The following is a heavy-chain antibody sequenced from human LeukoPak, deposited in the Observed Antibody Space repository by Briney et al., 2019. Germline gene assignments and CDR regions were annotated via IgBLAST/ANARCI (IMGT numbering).Heavy chain of an antibody. CDR3: ARNDLLTSYYFDS. J-gene: IGHJ4*02. V-gene: IGHV3-66*01. CDR2: FYSDGDR. Sequence: SGGSLRLSCAVSGFSVSSYQMSWVRQAPGKGLEWVSVFYSDGDRYYANSVRGRFTISRDNAKNTLYLQMNSLRAEDTAVYYCARNDLLTSYYFDSWDQGTLVTVSS. D-gene: IGHD3-9*01. CDR1: GFSVSSYQ.